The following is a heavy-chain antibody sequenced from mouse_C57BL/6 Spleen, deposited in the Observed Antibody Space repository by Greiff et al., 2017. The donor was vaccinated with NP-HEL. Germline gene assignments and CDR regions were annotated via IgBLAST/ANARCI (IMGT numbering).Heavy chain of an antibody. D-gene: IGHD1-1*01. CDR2: INPSNGGT. V-gene: IGHV1-53*01. CDR3: ARPLLRYQVYYAMDY. Sequence: QVQLQQSGTELVKPGASVKLSCKASGYTFTSYWMHWVKQRPGQGLEWIGNINPSNGGTNYNEKFKSKATLTVDKSSSTAYMQLSSLTSEDSAVYYCARPLLRYQVYYAMDYWGQGTSVTVSS. CDR1: GYTFTSYW. J-gene: IGHJ4*01.